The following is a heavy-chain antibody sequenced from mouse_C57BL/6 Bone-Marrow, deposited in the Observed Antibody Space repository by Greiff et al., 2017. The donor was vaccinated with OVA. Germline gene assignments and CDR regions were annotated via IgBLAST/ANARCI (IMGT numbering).Heavy chain of an antibody. V-gene: IGHV1-26*01. CDR2: INPNNGGT. CDR1: GYTFTDYY. D-gene: IGHD2-3*01. CDR3: ARSRWLPLPY. Sequence: VQLQQSGPELVKPGASVKISCKASGYTFTDYYMNWVKQSHGKSLEWIGDINPNNGGTSYNQKFKGKATLTVDKSSSTAYMELRSLTSEDSAVYYCARSRWLPLPYWGQGTLVTVSA. J-gene: IGHJ3*01.